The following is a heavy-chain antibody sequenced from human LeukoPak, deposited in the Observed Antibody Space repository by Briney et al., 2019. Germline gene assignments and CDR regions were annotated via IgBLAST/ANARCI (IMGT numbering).Heavy chain of an antibody. V-gene: IGHV3-74*01. CDR1: GFTFSSYW. CDR2: ITSDGSST. CDR3: AKDFSGSSGFSDY. Sequence: GGSLRLSCAASGFTFSSYWMHWVRQAPGKGLVCVSRITSDGSSTSYADSVRGRFTISRDNAKNTLYLQMNSLRAEDTAVYYCAKDFSGSSGFSDYWGQGTLVTVSS. J-gene: IGHJ4*02. D-gene: IGHD3-22*01.